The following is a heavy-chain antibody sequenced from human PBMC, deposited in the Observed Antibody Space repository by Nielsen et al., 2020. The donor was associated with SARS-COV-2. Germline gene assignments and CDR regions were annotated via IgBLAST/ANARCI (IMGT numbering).Heavy chain of an antibody. J-gene: IGHJ4*02. CDR3: TKGAQLGDY. D-gene: IGHD6-13*01. CDR1: GFTFSSYG. Sequence: GESLKISCAASGFTFSSYGMHWVRQAPGKGLEWVAVISYDGSNKYYADSVKGRFTISRDNSKNTLYLQTNSLRAEDTAIYYCTKGAQLGDYWGQGTLVTVSS. CDR2: ISYDGSNK. V-gene: IGHV3-30*18.